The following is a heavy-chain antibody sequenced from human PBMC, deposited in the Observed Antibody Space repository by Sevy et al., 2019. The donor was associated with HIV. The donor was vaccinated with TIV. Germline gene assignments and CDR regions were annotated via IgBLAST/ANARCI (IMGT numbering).Heavy chain of an antibody. CDR1: GYSIISGYY. D-gene: IGHD3-16*01. Sequence: SETLSLTCGVSGYSIISGYYWGWIRQPPGKGLEWIGSIYHSGSTYYNPSLKSRVTISVDTSKNQFSLKLSSVTAADMAVYYCARQVVAFGNPAFEDYWGQGTLVTVSS. V-gene: IGHV4-38-2*01. J-gene: IGHJ4*02. CDR3: ARQVVAFGNPAFEDY. CDR2: IYHSGST.